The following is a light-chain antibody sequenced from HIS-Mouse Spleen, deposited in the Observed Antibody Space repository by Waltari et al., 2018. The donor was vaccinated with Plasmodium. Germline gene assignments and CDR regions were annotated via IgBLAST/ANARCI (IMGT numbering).Light chain of an antibody. CDR2: QDS. CDR3: QAWDSSTGV. CDR1: KLGYKY. V-gene: IGLV3-1*01. Sequence: SYELTQPPSVSVSPGQTASITCSGDKLGYKYACWYQQKPGQSPVLVIYQDSKRPSGIPELFSGSNSGNTATLTISGTQAMDEADYYCQAWDSSTGVVGGGTKLTVL. J-gene: IGLJ2*01.